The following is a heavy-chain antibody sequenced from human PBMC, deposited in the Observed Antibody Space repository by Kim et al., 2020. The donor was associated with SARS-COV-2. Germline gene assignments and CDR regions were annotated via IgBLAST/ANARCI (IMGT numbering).Heavy chain of an antibody. Sequence: GGSLRLSCAAAGFTFSTYGMHWVRQTPGKGLEWVALIWNDGSIKYYADSVKGRFTIFRDNSENTLYLQMNSLRVEDTAVYYCSKSGWFGELPLGHWGQGT. J-gene: IGHJ4*02. CDR3: SKSGWFGELPLGH. CDR1: GFTFSTYG. D-gene: IGHD3-10*01. V-gene: IGHV3-33*06. CDR2: IWNDGSIK.